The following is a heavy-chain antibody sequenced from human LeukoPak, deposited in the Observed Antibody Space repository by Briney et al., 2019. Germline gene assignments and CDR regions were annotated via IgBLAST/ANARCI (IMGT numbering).Heavy chain of an antibody. J-gene: IGHJ4*02. V-gene: IGHV3-11*03. CDR2: ISSSSGYT. D-gene: IGHD6-13*01. CDR1: RFTFSDYY. CDR3: ARSPVRIAAPGRAFDY. Sequence: GGSLRLSCAASRFTFSDYYMTWIRQAPGKGLEWVSSISSSSGYTNYADSVKGRFTISRDNANKSLYLQMDSLRAEDTAVYYCARSPVRIAAPGRAFDYWGQGTLVTVSS.